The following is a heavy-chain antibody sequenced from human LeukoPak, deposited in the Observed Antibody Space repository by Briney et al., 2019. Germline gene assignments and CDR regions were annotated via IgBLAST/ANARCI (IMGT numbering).Heavy chain of an antibody. CDR1: GGSISSSSYY. D-gene: IGHD4-17*01. CDR3: ASGAVTTTGSWFDP. CDR2: IFYSGST. V-gene: IGHV4-39*07. Sequence: TSETLSLTCTVSGGSISSSSYYWGWIRQPPGKGLEWIGNIFYSGSTYYNPSLKSRVTISVDTSKNQFSLKLSSVTAADTAVYYCASGAVTTTGSWFDPWGQGTLVTVSS. J-gene: IGHJ5*02.